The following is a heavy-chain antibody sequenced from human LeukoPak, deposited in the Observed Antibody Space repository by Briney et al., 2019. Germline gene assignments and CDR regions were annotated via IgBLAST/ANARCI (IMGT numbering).Heavy chain of an antibody. D-gene: IGHD6-6*01. CDR2: IYYSGST. CDR1: GGSISSYY. Sequence: PSETLSLTCTVSGGSISSYYWSWIRQPPGKGLEWIGYIYYSGSTNYNPSLKSRVTISVDTSKNQFSLKLSSVTAADTAVYYCARGEGPSIAARRGWFDPWGQGTLVTVSS. CDR3: ARGEGPSIAARRGWFDP. J-gene: IGHJ5*02. V-gene: IGHV4-59*01.